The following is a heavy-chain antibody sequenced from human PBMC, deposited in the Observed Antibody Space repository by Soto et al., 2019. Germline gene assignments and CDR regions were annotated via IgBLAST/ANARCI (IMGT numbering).Heavy chain of an antibody. D-gene: IGHD5-18*01. V-gene: IGHV1-18*01. J-gene: IGHJ2*01. CDR2: ISAYNGNT. CDR3: ARAHGWAAMVTGRLYWYFDL. CDR1: GYTFTSYG. Sequence: QVQLVQSGAEVKKPGASVKVSCKASGYTFTSYGISWVRQAPGQGLEWMGWISAYNGNTNYAQKLQGRVTMTTDTTTSAAYMELRSLRSDDPAGYYCARAHGWAAMVTGRLYWYFDLWGRGTLVTVSS.